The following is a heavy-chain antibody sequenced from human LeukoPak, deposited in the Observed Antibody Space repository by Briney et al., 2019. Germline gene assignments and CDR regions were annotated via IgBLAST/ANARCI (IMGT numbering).Heavy chain of an antibody. CDR2: ISSSSGSI. CDR3: AELGITMIGGV. Sequence: GALRLSCAASGFTFSSYSMNWVRQAPGKGLEWVSYISSSSGSIYYADSVKGRFTISRDNSKNTLYLQMNSLRAEDTAVYYCAELGITMIGGVWGKGTTVTISS. D-gene: IGHD3-10*02. CDR1: GFTFSSYS. J-gene: IGHJ6*04. V-gene: IGHV3-48*01.